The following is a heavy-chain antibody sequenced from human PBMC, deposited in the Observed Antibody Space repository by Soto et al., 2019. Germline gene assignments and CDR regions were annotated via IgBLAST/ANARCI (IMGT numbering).Heavy chain of an antibody. CDR3: AHAYSSGWLYPLDY. V-gene: IGHV2-5*02. CDR2: IYWDDDK. D-gene: IGHD6-19*01. Sequence: QITLKESGPTLVKPTQTLTLTCTFSGFSLSTSGVGVGWIRQPPGKAPEWLALIYWDDDKRYSPSLKSRLTITKDTSKNQVVLTMTNMDPVDTATYYCAHAYSSGWLYPLDYWGQGTLVTVSS. CDR1: GFSLSTSGVG. J-gene: IGHJ4*02.